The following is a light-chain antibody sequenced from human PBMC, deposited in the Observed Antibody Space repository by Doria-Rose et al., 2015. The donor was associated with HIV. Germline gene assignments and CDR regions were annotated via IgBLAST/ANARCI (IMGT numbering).Light chain of an antibody. CDR2: WAS. V-gene: IGKV4-1*01. Sequence: DIQMTQSPESLGMSLGERATLNCKSNQSLLYTSKNYLAWYQQEPGQPPKLLIYWASTRQSGVPARFSGSGSGTDFTLTVSSLEAEDVAVYYRQQYYDTPSFGPGTTVDIK. CDR1: QSLLYTSKNY. J-gene: IGKJ3*01. CDR3: QQYYDTPS.